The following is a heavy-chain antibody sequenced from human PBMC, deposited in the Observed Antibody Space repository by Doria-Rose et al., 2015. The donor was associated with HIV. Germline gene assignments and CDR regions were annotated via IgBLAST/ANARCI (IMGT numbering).Heavy chain of an antibody. Sequence: RQAPGKGLQWVSLISWDGGTTYYADSVKGRFIISRDNTKRSLYLHMSSLRADDIALYFCAKDSDKYYFGSGDAFDIWGQGTMVTVSS. D-gene: IGHD3-10*01. CDR2: ISWDGGTT. J-gene: IGHJ3*02. V-gene: IGHV3-43D*03. CDR3: AKDSDKYYFGSGDAFDI.